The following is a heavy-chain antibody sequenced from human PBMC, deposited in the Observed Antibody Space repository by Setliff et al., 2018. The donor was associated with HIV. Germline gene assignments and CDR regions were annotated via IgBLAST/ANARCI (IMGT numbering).Heavy chain of an antibody. CDR3: ARGRGYYYDARRYFDL. CDR2: ISTNGYT. V-gene: IGHV4-4*07. D-gene: IGHD3-22*01. Sequence: PSETLSLTCTVSGGSISSDYWNWIRQPAGKGLEWIGRISTNGYTNYTPSLKSRITMSLDTSKNQFSLKLSSVTAADTAVYYCARGRGYYYDARRYFDLWGRGTLVTVSS. CDR1: GGSISSDY. J-gene: IGHJ2*01.